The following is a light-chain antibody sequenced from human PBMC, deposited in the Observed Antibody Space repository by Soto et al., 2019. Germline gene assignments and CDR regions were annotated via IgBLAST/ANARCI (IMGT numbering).Light chain of an antibody. V-gene: IGLV2-14*01. CDR1: SSDVGTYDY. CDR3: SSYTSSSTLI. Sequence: QSAPTQPASVSGSPGQSITISCTGTSSDVGTYDYVSWYQHHPGKAPKLMIYDVSHRPSGVSNRFSGSKSGNTASLTISGLQAEDEADYYCSSYTSSSTLIFGGGTKLTVL. CDR2: DVS. J-gene: IGLJ2*01.